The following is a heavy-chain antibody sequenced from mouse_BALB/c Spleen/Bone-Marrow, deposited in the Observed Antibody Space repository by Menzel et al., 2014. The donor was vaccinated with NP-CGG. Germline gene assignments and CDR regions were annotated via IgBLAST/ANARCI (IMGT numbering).Heavy chain of an antibody. CDR1: GFSLTDYG. V-gene: IGHV2-6-5*01. Sequence: QVQLQQSGPGLVAPSQSLSITCTVSGFSLTDYGVSWIRQPPGKGLEWLGVIWGVGTTYYNSALKSRLSISKDNSKSQVFLKMNSLKTDDTAIYYCAKIYYDFDGFAHWGQGTLVTVSA. J-gene: IGHJ3*01. CDR3: AKIYYDFDGFAH. D-gene: IGHD2-4*01. CDR2: IWGVGTT.